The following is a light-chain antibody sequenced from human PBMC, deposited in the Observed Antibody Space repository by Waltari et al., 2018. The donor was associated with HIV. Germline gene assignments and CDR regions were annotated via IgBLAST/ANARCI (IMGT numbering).Light chain of an antibody. CDR1: SLRSFF. V-gene: IGLV3-19*01. CDR3: HSRDTNSDHYV. CDR2: GAN. Sequence: SSELTQDPVVSVALGQTINITCQGDSLRSFFANWYQQRPGQAPVLVVYGANRQPSGIPDRFSASNSGNTSSLIISDSQAVDEADYYCHSRDTNSDHYVFGGGTRVIV. J-gene: IGLJ1*01.